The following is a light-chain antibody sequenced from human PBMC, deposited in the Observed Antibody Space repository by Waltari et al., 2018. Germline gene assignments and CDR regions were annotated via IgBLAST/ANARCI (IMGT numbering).Light chain of an antibody. CDR2: KAS. J-gene: IGKJ4*01. Sequence: DIQMTQSPSTLSASVGDRVTITCRASQSINNRLAWYQQKPGKDPNLLIYKASTLETGVPSRFSGSGSGTEFTLTISSLQPDDFATYYCQQYNSNSLLTFGGGTKVEIK. V-gene: IGKV1-5*03. CDR3: QQYNSNSLLT. CDR1: QSINNR.